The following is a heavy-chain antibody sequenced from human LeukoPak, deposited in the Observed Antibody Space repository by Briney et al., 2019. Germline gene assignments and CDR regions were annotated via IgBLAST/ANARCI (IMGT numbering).Heavy chain of an antibody. CDR1: GGSISSFY. J-gene: IGHJ5*02. D-gene: IGHD1-26*01. Sequence: SETLSLTCTVSGGSISSFYWSWIRQPAGKGLEWIGRIYSTGSTNYNPSLKSRVTMSVDTSKNQFSLNLSSVTAADTAMYYCARGGLLNWFDPWGQGTLVTVSS. V-gene: IGHV4-4*07. CDR3: ARGGLLNWFDP. CDR2: IYSTGST.